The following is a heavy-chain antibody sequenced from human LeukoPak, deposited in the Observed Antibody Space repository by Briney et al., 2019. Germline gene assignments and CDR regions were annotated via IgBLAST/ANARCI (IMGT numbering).Heavy chain of an antibody. Sequence: SETLSLTCAVYGGSFSGYYWSWIRQPPGKGLEWIGEINHSGSTNYNPSLKSRVTISVDTSKNQFSLKLSSVTAADTAVYYCARVIREDYDFWSPAGTYYYYYMDVWGKGTTVTVSS. V-gene: IGHV4-34*01. J-gene: IGHJ6*03. CDR1: GGSFSGYY. CDR2: INHSGST. CDR3: ARVIREDYDFWSPAGTYYYYYMDV. D-gene: IGHD3-3*01.